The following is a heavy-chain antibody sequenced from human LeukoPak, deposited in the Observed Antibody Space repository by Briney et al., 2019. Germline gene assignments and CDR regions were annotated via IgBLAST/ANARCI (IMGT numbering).Heavy chain of an antibody. Sequence: ASVKVSCKASGYTFTSYGISWVRQAPGQGLEWMGWISAYNGNTNYAQKLQGRVTMTTDTSTSTAYMELRSLRSDDTAVYYCARDQLPTLYYYYGMGVWGQGTTVTVSS. D-gene: IGHD2-2*01. CDR2: ISAYNGNT. CDR1: GYTFTSYG. V-gene: IGHV1-18*01. J-gene: IGHJ6*02. CDR3: ARDQLPTLYYYYGMGV.